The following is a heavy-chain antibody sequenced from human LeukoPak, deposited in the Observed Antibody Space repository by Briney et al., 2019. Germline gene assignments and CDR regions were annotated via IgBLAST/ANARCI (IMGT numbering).Heavy chain of an antibody. CDR1: GFTFSSYA. D-gene: IGHD3-10*01. Sequence: GRSLRLSCAASGFTFSSYAMHWVRQAPGKGLEWVAVISYDGSNKYYADSVKGRFTISRDNSKNTLYLQMNSLRAEDTAVYYCASLALRITMVQGVTDWGQGTLVTVSS. CDR2: ISYDGSNK. V-gene: IGHV3-30-3*01. CDR3: ASLALRITMVQGVTD. J-gene: IGHJ4*02.